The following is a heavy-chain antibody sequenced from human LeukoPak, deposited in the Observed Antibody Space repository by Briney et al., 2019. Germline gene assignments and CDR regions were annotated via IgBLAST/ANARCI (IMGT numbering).Heavy chain of an antibody. CDR3: ARFGWDGDYGRRYYDYMDV. CDR2: IYHSGST. Sequence: SETLSLTCAVSGYSISSGYYWGWIRRPPGKGLEWIGIIYHSGSTYYNPSLKSRVTISVDTSKNPFSLKLSSVTAADTAVYYCARFGWDGDYGRRYYDYMDVWCKGTTVTVSS. V-gene: IGHV4-38-2*01. J-gene: IGHJ6*03. CDR1: GYSISSGYY. D-gene: IGHD4-17*01.